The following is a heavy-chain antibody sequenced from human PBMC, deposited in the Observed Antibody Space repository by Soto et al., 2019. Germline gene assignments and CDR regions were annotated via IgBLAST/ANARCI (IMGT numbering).Heavy chain of an antibody. V-gene: IGHV3-23*01. CDR1: EFRFDAYP. J-gene: IGHJ4*02. D-gene: IGHD6-13*01. CDR3: AKASVWYPYFDS. Sequence: GSLRLSCAASEFRFDAYPMSWVRQSPGKGLEWVSSITFTGVSTYYADSVKGRFTISRDNSKDTLYLQMNSLRAEDTAIYYCAKASVWYPYFDSWGQGTLVTVSS. CDR2: ITFTGVST.